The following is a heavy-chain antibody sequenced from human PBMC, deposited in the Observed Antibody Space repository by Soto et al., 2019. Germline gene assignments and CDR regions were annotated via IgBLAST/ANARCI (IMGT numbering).Heavy chain of an antibody. V-gene: IGHV3-30-3*01. CDR1: GFTFSSYA. D-gene: IGHD3-22*01. CDR2: ISYDGSNK. J-gene: IGHJ4*02. CDR3: ASGEGPLTYHYDSSGYTLDY. Sequence: GGSLRLSCAASGFTFSSYAMHWVRQAPGKGLEWVAVISYDGSNKYYADSVKGRFTISRDNSKNTLYLQMNSLRAEDTAVYYCASGEGPLTYHYDSSGYTLDYWGQGTLVTVSS.